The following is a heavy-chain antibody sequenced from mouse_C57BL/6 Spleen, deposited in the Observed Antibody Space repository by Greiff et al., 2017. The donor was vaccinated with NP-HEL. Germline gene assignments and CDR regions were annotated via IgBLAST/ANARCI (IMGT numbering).Heavy chain of an antibody. J-gene: IGHJ2*01. Sequence: VQLQQSGAELAKPGASVKLSCKASGYTFTSYWMHWVKQRPGQGLEWIGDINPRSGYTKYNQKFKDKATLTADKSSSTAYMQLSSLTYEDSAVYDCARLITTVVATGDYFGYRGQGATLTVSS. CDR1: GYTFTSYW. V-gene: IGHV1-7*01. CDR3: ARLITTVVATGDYFGY. CDR2: INPRSGYT. D-gene: IGHD1-1*01.